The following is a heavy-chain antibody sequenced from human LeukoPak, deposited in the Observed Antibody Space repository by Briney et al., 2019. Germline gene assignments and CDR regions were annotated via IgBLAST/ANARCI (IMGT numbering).Heavy chain of an antibody. D-gene: IGHD5-18*01. J-gene: IGHJ5*02. V-gene: IGHV5-51*01. CDR1: GYSFTSYW. CDR3: ASGRGYSYGPGWFDP. Sequence: GESLQISCKGSGYSFTSYWIGWVRPLPGKGLEWMGIIYPGDSDTRYSPSFQGQVTISADKSISTAYLQWSSLKASDTAMYYCASGRGYSYGPGWFDPWGQGTLVTVSS. CDR2: IYPGDSDT.